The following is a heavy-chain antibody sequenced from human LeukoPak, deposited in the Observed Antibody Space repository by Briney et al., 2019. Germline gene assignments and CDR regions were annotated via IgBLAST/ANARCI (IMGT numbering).Heavy chain of an antibody. CDR3: AELGITMIGGV. D-gene: IGHD3-10*02. CDR2: ISSGGTI. Sequence: GGSLRLSCAVSGFTFSDYYMSWIRQAPGKGLEWISYISSGGTIFYADSVKGRFTISRDNAKNSLYLQMNSLRAEDTAVYYCAELGITMIGGVWGKGTTVTISS. J-gene: IGHJ6*04. CDR1: GFTFSDYY. V-gene: IGHV3-11*04.